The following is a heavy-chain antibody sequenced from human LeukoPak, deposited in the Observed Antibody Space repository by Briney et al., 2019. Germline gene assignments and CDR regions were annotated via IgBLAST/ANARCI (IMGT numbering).Heavy chain of an antibody. CDR1: GGTFSSYA. V-gene: IGHV1-69*05. D-gene: IGHD1-26*01. J-gene: IGHJ3*02. Sequence: SVKVSCKASGGTFSSYAINWVRQAPGQGLEWMGGIIPIFGTSHYAQKFQGRVTITTDESTSTDYMELRSLRYEDTAVYYCARDRSEGGWPDAFDIWGQGTIVTVSS. CDR2: IIPIFGTS. CDR3: ARDRSEGGWPDAFDI.